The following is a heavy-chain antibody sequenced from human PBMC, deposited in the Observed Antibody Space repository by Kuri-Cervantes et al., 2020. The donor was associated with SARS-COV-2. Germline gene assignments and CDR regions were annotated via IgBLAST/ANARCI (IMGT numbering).Heavy chain of an antibody. CDR3: ARDLNYYDSSGYPYYYYYYMDV. V-gene: IGHV1-69*06. CDR2: IIPIFGTA. J-gene: IGHJ6*03. Sequence: SVKVSCKASGGTFSSYAISWVRQAPGQGLEWMGGIIPIFGTANYAQKFQGRVTITADKSTSTAYMELSSLRSEDTAVYYCARDLNYYDSSGYPYYYYYYMDVWGKGTTVTVSS. CDR1: GGTFSSYA. D-gene: IGHD3-22*01.